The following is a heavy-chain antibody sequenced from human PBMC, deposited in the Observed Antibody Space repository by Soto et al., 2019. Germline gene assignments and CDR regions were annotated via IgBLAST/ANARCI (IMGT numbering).Heavy chain of an antibody. V-gene: IGHV4-39*01. CDR2: IHYTGKD. CDR1: GGSISGSHYH. CDR3: AITPGIEVAGPDY. D-gene: IGHD6-19*01. J-gene: IGHJ4*02. Sequence: SLTCAVSGGSISGSHYHWGWIRQPPGKGLEWIGSIHYTGKDYYNSSLRSRVTIYVDTSKNEFSLNLNSVTAADTAVYYCAITPGIEVAGPDYWRQGTLVTVS.